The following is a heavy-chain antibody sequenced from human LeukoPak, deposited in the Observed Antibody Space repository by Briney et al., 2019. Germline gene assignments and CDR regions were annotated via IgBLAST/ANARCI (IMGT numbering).Heavy chain of an antibody. J-gene: IGHJ4*02. CDR2: MNTNSGNT. Sequence: ASVTVSFTASGYTFTIFDINWVRPAPGQGLEWMGWMNTNSGNTGYAQKFQGRVTMTRNTSISTAYMELSSLRSEDRAVYYCARGSTMRGPFDYWGQGTLVTVSS. V-gene: IGHV1-8*01. D-gene: IGHD2/OR15-2a*01. CDR1: GYTFTIFD. CDR3: ARGSTMRGPFDY.